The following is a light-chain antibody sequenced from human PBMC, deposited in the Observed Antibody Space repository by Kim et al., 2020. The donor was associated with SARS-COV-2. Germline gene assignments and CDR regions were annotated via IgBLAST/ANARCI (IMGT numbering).Light chain of an antibody. V-gene: IGKV1-39*01. J-gene: IGKJ3*01. CDR1: QSISSH. CDR3: HQSYISPST. Sequence: DIQMTQSPSTLSASVGDRVTITCRTTQSISSHLNWYQQKPGRAPKLLISAASTLQGGVPSRFSGSGSETDFTLTISSLQPEDYATIFCHQSYISPSTFGLGTKVDI. CDR2: AAS.